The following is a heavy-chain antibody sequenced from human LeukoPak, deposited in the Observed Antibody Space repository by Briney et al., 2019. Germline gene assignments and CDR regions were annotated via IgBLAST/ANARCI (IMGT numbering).Heavy chain of an antibody. Sequence: GGSLRLSCAASGFTFTSFGIHWVRQAPGKGLDWVAVISFDGSDKYYADSVKGRFTISRDNSKNTVYLQMNSLRAEDTAVYYCAKDTQLAQRLMGYRGQGTVVTVTS. CDR2: ISFDGSDK. V-gene: IGHV3-30*18. J-gene: IGHJ4*02. CDR3: AKDTQLAQRLMGY. D-gene: IGHD1-1*01. CDR1: GFTFTSFG.